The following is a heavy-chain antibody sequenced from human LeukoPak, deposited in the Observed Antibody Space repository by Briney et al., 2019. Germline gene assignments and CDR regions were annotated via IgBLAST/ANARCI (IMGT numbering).Heavy chain of an antibody. V-gene: IGHV3-30*18. J-gene: IGHJ4*02. CDR3: ANLPL. Sequence: PGRSLRLSCATSGFTFSNYGMHWVSQAPGKGLEWVAVISYDGSNKYYADSVKGRFTISRDNSKNTLYLQMNSLRPEDAAVYYCANLPLWGQGTLVTVSS. CDR1: GFTFSNYG. CDR2: ISYDGSNK.